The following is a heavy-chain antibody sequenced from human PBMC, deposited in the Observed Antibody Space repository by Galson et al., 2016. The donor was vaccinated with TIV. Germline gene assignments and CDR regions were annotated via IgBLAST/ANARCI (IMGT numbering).Heavy chain of an antibody. CDR3: ARDSWGSGYNSGWEGFDL. J-gene: IGHJ3*01. Sequence: KYNPSLKSRVAISVDTTRNQFSLKLTSVTAADTALYYCARDSWGSGYNSGWEGFDLWGQGTMVTVSS. V-gene: IGHV4-59*01. D-gene: IGHD6-19*01.